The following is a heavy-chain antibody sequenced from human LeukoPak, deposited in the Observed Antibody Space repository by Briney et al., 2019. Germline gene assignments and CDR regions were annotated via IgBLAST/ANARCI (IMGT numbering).Heavy chain of an antibody. CDR2: MNPNSGNT. CDR3: ARVPTYYDFWSGYASYYYYMDV. Sequence: ASVKVSCKASGYTFTSYDINWVRQATGQGLEWMGWMNPNSGNTGYAQKFQGRVTMTRNTSISTAYVELSSLRSEDTAVYYCARVPTYYDFWSGYASYYYYMDVWGKGTTVTVSS. D-gene: IGHD3-3*01. J-gene: IGHJ6*03. CDR1: GYTFTSYD. V-gene: IGHV1-8*01.